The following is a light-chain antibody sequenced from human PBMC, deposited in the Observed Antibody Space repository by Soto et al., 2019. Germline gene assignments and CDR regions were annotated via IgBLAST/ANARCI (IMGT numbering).Light chain of an antibody. Sequence: DIQMTQSPCTLSASVGDRVTITCRASQSIFSWLAWYQQKPGKAPKLLIYDASSWAGGVPSRFTGSGSGTEFTLTINSLQPDDFATYYCQQYSVYWTFGQGTKVDIK. CDR3: QQYSVYWT. CDR2: DAS. V-gene: IGKV1-5*01. J-gene: IGKJ1*01. CDR1: QSIFSW.